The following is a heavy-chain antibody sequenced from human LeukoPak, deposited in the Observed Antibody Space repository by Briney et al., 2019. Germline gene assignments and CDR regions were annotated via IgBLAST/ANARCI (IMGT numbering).Heavy chain of an antibody. CDR1: GYTITELS. V-gene: IGHV1-24*01. D-gene: IGHD4-17*01. CDR2: FDPEDGET. Sequence: ASVKVSCKVSGYTITELSMHWVRQAPGKGLEWMGGFDPEDGETIYAQKFQGRVTMTEDTSTDTAYMELSSLRSEDTAVYYCASVRSDYGDYYYYYGMDVWGQGTTVTVSS. CDR3: ASVRSDYGDYYYYYGMDV. J-gene: IGHJ6*02.